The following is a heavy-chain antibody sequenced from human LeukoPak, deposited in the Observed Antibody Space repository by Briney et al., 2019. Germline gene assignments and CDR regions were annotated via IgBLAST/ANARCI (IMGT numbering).Heavy chain of an antibody. Sequence: SETLSLTCSVSGASITTTNFFWSWIRQSPGRGLEWIGYIGYSGSDKYNPSLESRATMSLDTSKNQFSLKLTSVTAADTAAYYCAREGGPYRPLDYSGQGTLVTVSS. J-gene: IGHJ4*02. CDR3: AREGGPYRPLDY. CDR1: GASITTTNFF. V-gene: IGHV4-61*01. CDR2: IGYSGSD.